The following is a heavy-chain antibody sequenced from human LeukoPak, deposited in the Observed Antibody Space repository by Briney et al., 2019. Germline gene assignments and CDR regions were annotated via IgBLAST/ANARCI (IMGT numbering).Heavy chain of an antibody. CDR2: INAGNGNT. J-gene: IGHJ5*02. V-gene: IGHV1-3*01. Sequence: ASVKVSCKASGYTFTSYAMHWVRQAPGQRLEWMGWINAGNGNTKYSQKFQGRVTITRDTSASTAYMELSSLRSEDTAVYYCAREGDSSGWYFYLDPWGQGTLVTVSS. D-gene: IGHD6-19*01. CDR3: AREGDSSGWYFYLDP. CDR1: GYTFTSYA.